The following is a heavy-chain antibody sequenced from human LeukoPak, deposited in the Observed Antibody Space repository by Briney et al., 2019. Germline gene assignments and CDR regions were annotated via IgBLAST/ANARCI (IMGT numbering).Heavy chain of an antibody. J-gene: IGHJ6*02. D-gene: IGHD2-2*01. Sequence: GGSLRLSCAASGFIFSHYGMHWVRQAPGKGLEWVAVISFDGSNKYYADSVKGRFTISSDNSKNTLYLQMNSLSAEDTAVYYCAKVIFACSSASCSNYYYYGVDVWGQGTTVTVSS. CDR3: AKVIFACSSASCSNYYYYGVDV. CDR1: GFIFSHYG. V-gene: IGHV3-30*18. CDR2: ISFDGSNK.